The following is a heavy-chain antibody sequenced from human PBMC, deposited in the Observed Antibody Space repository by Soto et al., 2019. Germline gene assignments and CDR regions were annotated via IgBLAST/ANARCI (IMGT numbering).Heavy chain of an antibody. J-gene: IGHJ5*02. CDR2: IYHSGST. CDR1: GGSISSGGYS. CDR3: ARVPGP. V-gene: IGHV4-30-2*01. Sequence: QLQLQESGSGLVKPSQTLSLTCAVSGGSISSGGYSWSWIRQPPGKGLEWIGYIYHSGSTYYNPSIKSRVTIAVDRSKNQFSLKRSAVTAAAKAVYYCARVPGPWGQGTMIAVSS.